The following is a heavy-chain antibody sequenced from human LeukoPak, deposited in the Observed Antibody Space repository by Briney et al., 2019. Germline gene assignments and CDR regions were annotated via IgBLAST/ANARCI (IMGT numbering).Heavy chain of an antibody. J-gene: IGHJ3*01. CDR1: GFTFSNYA. Sequence: GGSLRLSCAASGFTFSNYAMSWVRQGPGKGLEWVSAISGNGGSTYYADSVKGRFTISRDNSKNTLYLQMNSLRAEDTAVYYCARHSTSWHHDAFDFWGQGTMVTVSS. D-gene: IGHD6-13*01. CDR3: ARHSTSWHHDAFDF. V-gene: IGHV3-23*01. CDR2: ISGNGGST.